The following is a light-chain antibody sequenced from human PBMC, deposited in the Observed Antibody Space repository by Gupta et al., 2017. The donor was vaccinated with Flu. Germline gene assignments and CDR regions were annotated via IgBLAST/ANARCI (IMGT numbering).Light chain of an antibody. V-gene: IGLV3-21*02. Sequence: TASSSSDGSEIGSKIVHEYQQKPRETPLLVVYGDSDQPPGSPDRLSGSNSANTATLTISRVVAGDEDDYSSQVWYSNTHHHVVFGGGTKLTVL. CDR2: GDS. CDR1: EIGSKI. CDR3: QVWYSNTHHHVV. J-gene: IGLJ2*01.